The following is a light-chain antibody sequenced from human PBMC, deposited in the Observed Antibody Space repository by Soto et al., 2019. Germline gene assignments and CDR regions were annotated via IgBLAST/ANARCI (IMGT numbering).Light chain of an antibody. J-gene: IGLJ1*01. CDR2: DDS. CDR3: QVWDSTSDLLYV. CDR1: DIGSKT. Sequence: SYELTQPPSVSVAPGQTARITCGGNDIGSKTVHWYQQKPGQAPVMVVHDDSARPSGIPERFSGSNSGNTATLTISRVEAGDEADFYCQVWDSTSDLLYVFGTGTKGTVL. V-gene: IGLV3-21*02.